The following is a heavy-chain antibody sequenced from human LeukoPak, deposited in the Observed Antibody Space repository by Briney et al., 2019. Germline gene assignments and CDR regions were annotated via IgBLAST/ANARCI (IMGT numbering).Heavy chain of an antibody. CDR1: GFTFSSYA. V-gene: IGHV3-30-3*01. CDR3: ARSFLGYCSGGSCYPPGY. D-gene: IGHD2-15*01. J-gene: IGHJ4*02. Sequence: GGSLRLSCAASGFTFSSYAMHWVRQAPGKGLEWVSVISYDGSNKYYADSVKGGFTISRDNSKNTLYLQMNSLRAEDTAVYYCARSFLGYCSGGSCYPPGYWGQGTLVTVSS. CDR2: ISYDGSNK.